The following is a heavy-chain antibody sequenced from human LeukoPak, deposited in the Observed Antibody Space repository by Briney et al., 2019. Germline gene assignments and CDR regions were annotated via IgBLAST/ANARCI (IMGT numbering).Heavy chain of an antibody. CDR1: GGTFSSYA. Sequence: GSSVKVSCKASGGTFSSYAISWVRQAPGQGLEWMGGIIPIFGTANYAQKFQGRVTITADESTSTAYMELGSLRSEDTAVYYCARGGAMDYDILTGYYLDYWGQGTLVTVSS. CDR2: IIPIFGTA. CDR3: ARGGAMDYDILTGYYLDY. J-gene: IGHJ4*02. V-gene: IGHV1-69*01. D-gene: IGHD3-9*01.